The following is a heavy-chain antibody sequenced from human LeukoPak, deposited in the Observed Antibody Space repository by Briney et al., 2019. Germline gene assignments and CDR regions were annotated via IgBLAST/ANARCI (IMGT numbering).Heavy chain of an antibody. CDR3: ARDPRRGYFDY. CDR2: IYYSGST. Sequence: PSETLSLTCTVSGGSISSYYWSWIRQPPGKGLEWIGYIYYSGSTNYNPSLKSRVTISVDTSKNQFSLKLSSVTAADTAVYYCARDPRRGYFDYWGQGTLVTVSS. V-gene: IGHV4-59*12. J-gene: IGHJ4*02. CDR1: GGSISSYY. D-gene: IGHD2-15*01.